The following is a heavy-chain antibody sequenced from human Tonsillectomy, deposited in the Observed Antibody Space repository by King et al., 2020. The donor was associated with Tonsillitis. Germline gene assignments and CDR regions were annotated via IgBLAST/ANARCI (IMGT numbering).Heavy chain of an antibody. J-gene: IGHJ4*02. V-gene: IGHV3-33*01. CDR3: ARDTSGTHFDY. Sequence: VQLVESGGGVVQPGRSLRLSCAASGFTFSSYGMHCVRQAPGKGLEWVAVIWYDGSNKYYVDSVKGRFTISRDNSKKTVYLQMNSLRAEDTAVYYCARDTSGTHFDYWGQGTLVTVSS. CDR2: IWYDGSNK. D-gene: IGHD1-1*01. CDR1: GFTFSSYG.